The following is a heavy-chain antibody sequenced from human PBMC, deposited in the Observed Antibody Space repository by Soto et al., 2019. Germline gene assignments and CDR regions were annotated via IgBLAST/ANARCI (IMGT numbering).Heavy chain of an antibody. V-gene: IGHV1-69*01. CDR2: IIPIFGTA. CDR3: ARDRPTTIFGVVISTYYGMDV. CDR1: GGTFSSYA. D-gene: IGHD3-3*01. J-gene: IGHJ6*02. Sequence: QVQLVQSGAEVKKPGSSVKVSCKASGGTFSSYAISWVRQAPGQGLEWMGGIIPIFGTANYAQKFQGRVTITADESTSTAYMELSSLRSEDTAVYYCARDRPTTIFGVVISTYYGMDVWGQGTTVTVSS.